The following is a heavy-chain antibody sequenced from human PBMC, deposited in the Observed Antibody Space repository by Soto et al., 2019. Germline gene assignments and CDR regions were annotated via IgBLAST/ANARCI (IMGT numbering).Heavy chain of an antibody. CDR1: GDSVSSNSAA. CDR2: TYYRSKWYN. V-gene: IGHV6-1*01. D-gene: IGHD3-3*01. CDR3: ARDWYDFWSGFPARYYGMDV. J-gene: IGHJ6*02. Sequence: SQTLSLTCAISGDSVSSNSAALNWIMQSPSRGLEWLGRTYYRSKWYNDYAVSVKSRITINPDTSKNQFSLQLNSVTPEDTAVYYCARDWYDFWSGFPARYYGMDVWGQGTTVTVSS.